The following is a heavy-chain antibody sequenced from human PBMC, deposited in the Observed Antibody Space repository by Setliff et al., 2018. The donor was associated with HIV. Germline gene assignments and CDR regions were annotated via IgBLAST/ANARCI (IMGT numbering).Heavy chain of an antibody. D-gene: IGHD2-21*01. J-gene: IGHJ3*02. Sequence: SETLSLTCAVYGGSFTDYYWSWIRQPPGKGLEWIGEINHSGSTNYNPSLKSRVTISVDTSKNQFSLKMGSVTAADKAVYYCARDPLWMRAFDIWGQGTMVTVSS. V-gene: IGHV4-34*01. CDR1: GGSFTDYY. CDR2: INHSGST. CDR3: ARDPLWMRAFDI.